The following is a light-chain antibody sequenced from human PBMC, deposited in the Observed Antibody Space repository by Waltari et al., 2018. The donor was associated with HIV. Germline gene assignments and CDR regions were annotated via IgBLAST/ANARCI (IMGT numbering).Light chain of an antibody. CDR2: CAS. V-gene: IGKV3-15*01. J-gene: IGKJ2*01. CDR3: QQNIHWPPYT. Sequence: LTQSPATLSVSVGERVTLSCRASQSLTANLAWYQQRPGQAPRLLIYCASSRATDIPARFSGSGSGTDYTLTISTVQSEDSAVYYCQQNIHWPPYTFGQGTKL. CDR1: QSLTAN.